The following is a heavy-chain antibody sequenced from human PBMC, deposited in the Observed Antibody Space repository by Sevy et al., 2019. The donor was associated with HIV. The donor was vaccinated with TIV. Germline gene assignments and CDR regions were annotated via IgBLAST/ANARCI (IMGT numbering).Heavy chain of an antibody. CDR3: ARDNWGSIDY. D-gene: IGHD7-27*01. CDR1: GGSLDVFG. V-gene: IGHV4-59*01. CDR2: AYYNGGT. Sequence: SETLSLTCTVSGGSLDVFGWTWVRQPPGKGLEWIGYAYYNGGTNYNPSLKSRLTIPLGTSARQFSLHLNSVTAADTAIYYCARDNWGSIDYWGQGILVTVSS. J-gene: IGHJ4*02.